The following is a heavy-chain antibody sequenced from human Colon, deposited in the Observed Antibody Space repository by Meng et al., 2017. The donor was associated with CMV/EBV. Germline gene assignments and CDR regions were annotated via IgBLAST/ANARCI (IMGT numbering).Heavy chain of an antibody. CDR3: ARDARYGDYLGHYFDY. D-gene: IGHD4-17*01. J-gene: IGHJ4*02. Sequence: GESLKISCAASGFTFSSYAMHWVRQAPGKGLEYVSAISSNGGSTYYADSVKGRFTISRDNSKNTLYLQMGSLRAEDMAVYYCARDARYGDYLGHYFDYWGQGTLVTVSS. V-gene: IGHV3-64*02. CDR1: GFTFSSYA. CDR2: ISSNGGST.